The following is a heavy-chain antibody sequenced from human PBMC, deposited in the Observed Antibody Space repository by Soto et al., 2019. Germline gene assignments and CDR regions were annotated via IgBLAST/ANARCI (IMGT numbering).Heavy chain of an antibody. CDR1: GGSISSYY. CDR2: IYYSGCT. Sequence: QVQLQESGPGLVKPSETLSLTCTVSGGSISSYYWSWIRQPPGKGLEWIGYIYYSGCTNYNPSLRHRVTKSVDTSKNQFSLKLISVTAADTAVYYSARSALCSGGSCYYYYYMDVWSKGTTVTVSS. V-gene: IGHV4-59*08. D-gene: IGHD2-15*01. CDR3: ARSALCSGGSCYYYYYMDV. J-gene: IGHJ6*03.